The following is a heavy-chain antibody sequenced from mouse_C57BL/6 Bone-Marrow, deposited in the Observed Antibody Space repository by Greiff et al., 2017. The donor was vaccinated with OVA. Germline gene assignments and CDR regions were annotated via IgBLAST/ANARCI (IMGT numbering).Heavy chain of an antibody. CDR1: GYTFTDYE. CDR2: IDPETGGT. J-gene: IGHJ3*01. V-gene: IGHV1-15*01. Sequence: QVQLKDSGAELVRPGASVTLSCKASGYTFTDYEMHWVKQTPVHGLEWIGAIDPETGGTAYNQKFKGKAILTADKSSSTAYMELRSLTSEDSAVYYCTRGRYYYGSSPWFAYWGQGTLVTVSA. CDR3: TRGRYYYGSSPWFAY. D-gene: IGHD1-1*01.